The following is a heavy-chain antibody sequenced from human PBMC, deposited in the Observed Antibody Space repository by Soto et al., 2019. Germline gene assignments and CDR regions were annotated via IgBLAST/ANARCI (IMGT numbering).Heavy chain of an antibody. CDR2: ISYDGSNK. CDR3: ARDMHFDWFRFPPHPDY. Sequence: QVQLVESGGGVVQPGRSLRLSCAASGFTFSSYAMHWVRQAPGKGLEWVAVISYDGSNKYYADSVKGRFTISRDNSKNTLYLQMNSLRAEDTAVYYCARDMHFDWFRFPPHPDYWGQGTLVTVSS. V-gene: IGHV3-30-3*01. CDR1: GFTFSSYA. D-gene: IGHD3-9*01. J-gene: IGHJ4*02.